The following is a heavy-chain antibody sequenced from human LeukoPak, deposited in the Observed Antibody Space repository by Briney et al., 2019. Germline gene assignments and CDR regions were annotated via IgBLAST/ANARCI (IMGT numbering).Heavy chain of an antibody. J-gene: IGHJ4*02. D-gene: IGHD2-15*01. CDR3: AKLGYGFDY. Sequence: GSLRLSCEVSGFTFRDYSIHWFRQAPGGGLEWVAHISYNGIDEHYAGSVKGRFTVSRDDSKNTAYLLMSGLTTEDTAFYYCAKLGYGFDYWGQGTLVIASS. CDR2: ISYNGIDE. V-gene: IGHV3-30*18. CDR1: GFTFRDYS.